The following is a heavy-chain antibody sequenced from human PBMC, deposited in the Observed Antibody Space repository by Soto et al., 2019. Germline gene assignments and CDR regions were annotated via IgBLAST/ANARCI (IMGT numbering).Heavy chain of an antibody. CDR3: ARVLGTECGITVTYNWLDT. J-gene: IGHJ5*02. D-gene: IGHD4-17*01. Sequence: PSETLSLTCTVSGGSISSGDYYWSWIRQPPGKGLEWIGYIYYSGSTYYNPSLKSRVTISVDTSKNQFSLKLSSVTAADTAIYYCARVLGTECGITVTYNWLDTWGQGTLVAV. V-gene: IGHV4-30-4*01. CDR2: IYYSGST. CDR1: GGSISSGDYY.